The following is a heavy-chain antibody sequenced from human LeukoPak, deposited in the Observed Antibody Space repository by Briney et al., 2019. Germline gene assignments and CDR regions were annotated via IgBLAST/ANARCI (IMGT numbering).Heavy chain of an antibody. Sequence: GGSLRLSCAASGFTFSSYNMNWVRQAPGKGLEWVSSISSRSNYIYLADSLKGRFTISRDNAKNSLYLQMNSLRAEDTAVYYCASSYCSGGSCYAFDYWDQGTLVTVSS. D-gene: IGHD2-15*01. J-gene: IGHJ4*02. CDR2: ISSRSNYI. CDR3: ASSYCSGGSCYAFDY. CDR1: GFTFSSYN. V-gene: IGHV3-21*01.